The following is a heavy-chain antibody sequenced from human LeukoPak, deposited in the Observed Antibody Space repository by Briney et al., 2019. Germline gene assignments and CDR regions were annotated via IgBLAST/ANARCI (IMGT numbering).Heavy chain of an antibody. J-gene: IGHJ4*02. CDR2: ISSSSSSYSYT. CDR1: GFTFSSYS. D-gene: IGHD3-22*01. V-gene: IGHV3-21*04. Sequence: GGSLRLSCAASGFTFSSYSMHWVRQAPGKGLEWVSSISSSSSSYSYTYYADSVKGRFTISRDNSKNTLYLQMNSLRAEDTAVYYCAKALSNRITMIVVSGWGQGTLVTVSS. CDR3: AKALSNRITMIVVSG.